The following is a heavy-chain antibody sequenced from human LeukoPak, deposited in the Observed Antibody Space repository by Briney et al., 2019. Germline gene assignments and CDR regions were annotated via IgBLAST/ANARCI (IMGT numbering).Heavy chain of an antibody. V-gene: IGHV3-23*01. CDR3: ARASVILTPSYFDY. D-gene: IGHD3-9*01. CDR2: ISGSGSST. CDR1: GFTFSNYA. Sequence: PGGSLRLSCTASGFTFSNYAMSWVRQAPGKGLEWVSGISGSGSSTYYADSVKGRFTISRDNSKNTLYLQMRAEDTAVYYCARASVILTPSYFDYWGQGTLVTVSS. J-gene: IGHJ4*02.